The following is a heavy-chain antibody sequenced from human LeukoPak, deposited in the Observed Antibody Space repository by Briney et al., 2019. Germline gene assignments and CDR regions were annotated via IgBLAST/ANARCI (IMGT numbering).Heavy chain of an antibody. Sequence: ASVKVSCKASGYIFTSYYMFWVRQAPGQGLEWMGIINPSGGSIRYAQKFQGRVTMTTDTTTTTVYMELNRLKFEDTAVYYCAREGFVGPFDFWGQGTLVTVSS. CDR3: AREGFVGPFDF. CDR2: INPSGGSI. V-gene: IGHV1-46*01. CDR1: GYIFTSYY. D-gene: IGHD1-26*01. J-gene: IGHJ4*02.